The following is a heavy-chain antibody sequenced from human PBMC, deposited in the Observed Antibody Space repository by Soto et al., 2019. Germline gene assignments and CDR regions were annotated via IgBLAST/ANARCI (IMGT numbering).Heavy chain of an antibody. CDR2: ISYDGSNK. V-gene: IGHV3-30*18. CDR1: GFTFSSYG. D-gene: IGHD5-18*01. CDR3: AKDNGYSYAFSSGMDV. Sequence: QVQLVESGGGVVQPGRSLRLSCAASGFTFSSYGMHWVRQAPGKGLEWVAVISYDGSNKYYADSVKGRFTISRDNSKNTLYLQMNSLRAEDTAVYYCAKDNGYSYAFSSGMDVWGQGTTVTVSS. J-gene: IGHJ6*02.